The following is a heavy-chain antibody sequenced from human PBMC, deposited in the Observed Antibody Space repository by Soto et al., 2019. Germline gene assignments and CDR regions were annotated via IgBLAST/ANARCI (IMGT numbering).Heavy chain of an antibody. Sequence: GGSLRLSCAASGFTFSSYAMSWVRQAPGKGLEWVSAISGSGGSTYYADSVKGRFTISRDNSKNTLYLRMNSLRAEDTAVYYCAKALTIFGVVRNDAFDIWGQGTMVTVSS. V-gene: IGHV3-23*01. CDR1: GFTFSSYA. CDR2: ISGSGGST. J-gene: IGHJ3*02. D-gene: IGHD3-3*01. CDR3: AKALTIFGVVRNDAFDI.